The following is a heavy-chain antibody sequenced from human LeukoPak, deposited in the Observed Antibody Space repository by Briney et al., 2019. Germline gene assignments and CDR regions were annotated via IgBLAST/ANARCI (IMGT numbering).Heavy chain of an antibody. CDR1: GFTFSSYA. Sequence: GGSLRLSCAASGFTFSSYAMSWVRQAPGKGLEWVSAISGGGGSTYYADSVKGRFTISRDNSKNTLYLQMNSLRAEDTAVYYCARKGGLGYCSSTSCPFDYWGQGTLVTVSS. CDR2: ISGGGGST. J-gene: IGHJ4*02. D-gene: IGHD2-2*01. V-gene: IGHV3-23*01. CDR3: ARKGGLGYCSSTSCPFDY.